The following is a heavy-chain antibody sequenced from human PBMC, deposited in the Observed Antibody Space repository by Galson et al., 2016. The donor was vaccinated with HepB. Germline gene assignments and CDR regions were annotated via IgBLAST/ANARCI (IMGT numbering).Heavy chain of an antibody. V-gene: IGHV3-30*03. J-gene: IGHJ4*02. CDR1: GFSFSNYG. Sequence: SLRLSCAASGFSFSNYGMHWVRQAPGKGLEWVTFISYDGNNKYYAESVKGRFAISRDKSKNTVYLQMNSLRAEDTAVYYCAVGNDPLDYWGQGTLVTVSS. CDR3: AVGNDPLDY. CDR2: ISYDGNNK. D-gene: IGHD1-1*01.